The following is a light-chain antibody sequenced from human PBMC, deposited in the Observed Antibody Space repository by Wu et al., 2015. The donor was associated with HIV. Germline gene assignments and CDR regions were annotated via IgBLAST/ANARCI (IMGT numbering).Light chain of an antibody. J-gene: IGKJ3*01. CDR2: DSS. Sequence: EIVLTQSPATLSLSPGEKATLSCRTSQSVSSHLAWYQQKPGQAPRLLIYDSSNRATGIPARFSGSGSGTDFTLTISSLEPEDFAVYYCQHRSSSPGVSFGPGTRVDVK. CDR3: QHRSSSPGVS. V-gene: IGKV3-11*01. CDR1: QSVSSH.